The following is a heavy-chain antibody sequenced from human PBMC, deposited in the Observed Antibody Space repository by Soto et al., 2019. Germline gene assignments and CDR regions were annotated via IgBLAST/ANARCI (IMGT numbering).Heavy chain of an antibody. D-gene: IGHD5-18*01. V-gene: IGHV3-23*01. Sequence: GGSLRVWCAAAGFSSGSYCMHLFVQDTGKGLEWVSSITGSGTSTYYADSVNGRFTLSRDNSKNTLSLQMNSLRAEDTAVYYCAKEADLIGYNYGSCFDYWGQGTLVTVPS. CDR3: AKEADLIGYNYGSCFDY. CDR1: GFSSGSYC. CDR2: ITGSGTST. J-gene: IGHJ4*01.